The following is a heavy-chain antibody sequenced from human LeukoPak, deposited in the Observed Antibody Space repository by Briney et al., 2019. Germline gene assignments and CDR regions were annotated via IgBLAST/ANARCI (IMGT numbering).Heavy chain of an antibody. V-gene: IGHV3-23*01. Sequence: KSGGSMRLSCAASGFTFSSYAMSWVRQAPGKGLEWVSAISGSGGSTYYADSVKGRFTISRDNSKNTLYLQMNSLRAEDTAVYYCAKPRTKGLTYFDYWGQGTLVTVSS. CDR3: AKPRTKGLTYFDY. J-gene: IGHJ4*02. CDR2: ISGSGGST. D-gene: IGHD3-9*01. CDR1: GFTFSSYA.